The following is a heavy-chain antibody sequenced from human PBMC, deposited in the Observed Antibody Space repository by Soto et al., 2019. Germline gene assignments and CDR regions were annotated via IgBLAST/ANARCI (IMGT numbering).Heavy chain of an antibody. CDR1: GFTFGNYW. V-gene: IGHV3-7*05. D-gene: IGHD4-17*01. J-gene: IGHJ3*02. Sequence: DVQLVESGGDLVQPGGSLRLSCAASGFTFGNYWMAWVRQAPGKGLEWVANIRGDGSREYYLDSVRGRFSVSRDNAQESLYLQMTGLRVDDTAVYYCARDVNYGDGTAYYDVFDIWGQGTVVTVSS. CDR3: ARDVNYGDGTAYYDVFDI. CDR2: IRGDGSRE.